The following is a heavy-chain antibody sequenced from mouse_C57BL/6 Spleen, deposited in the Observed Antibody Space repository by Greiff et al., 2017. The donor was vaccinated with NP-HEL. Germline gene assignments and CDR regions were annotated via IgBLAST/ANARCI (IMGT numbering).Heavy chain of an antibody. CDR3: ARGHSSDYYAMCY. CDR1: GYTFTSYW. CDR2: IDPNSGGT. V-gene: IGHV1-72*01. J-gene: IGHJ4*01. Sequence: VQLQQPGAELVKPGASVKLSCKASGYTFTSYWMHWVKQRPGRGLEWIGRIDPNSGGTKYNEKFKSKATLTVDKPSSTAYMQLSSLTSVDSAVYNGARGHSSDYYAMCYWGQGTSVTLSS. D-gene: IGHD2-12*01.